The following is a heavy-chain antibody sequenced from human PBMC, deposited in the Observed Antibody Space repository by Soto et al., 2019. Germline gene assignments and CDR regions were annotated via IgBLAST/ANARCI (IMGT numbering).Heavy chain of an antibody. V-gene: IGHV1-69*13. Sequence: SVNVSCKASGYAFSRYAIGWLRQNHGQGLEWMGGIIPISGTANYAQKFQGRVTITADESTSTAYMELSSLRSEDTAVYYCARSQGSSTSLEIYYYYYYGMDVWGQGTTVTVSS. CDR2: IIPISGTA. D-gene: IGHD2-2*01. CDR3: ARSQGSSTSLEIYYYYYYGMDV. J-gene: IGHJ6*02. CDR1: GYAFSRYA.